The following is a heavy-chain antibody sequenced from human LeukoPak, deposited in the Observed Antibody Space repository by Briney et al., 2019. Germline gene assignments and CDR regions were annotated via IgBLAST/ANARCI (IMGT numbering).Heavy chain of an antibody. D-gene: IGHD5-24*01. CDR3: ARDGAWWVATTYYYYYGMDV. CDR1: GFTFSSYA. CDR2: ISYDGSNK. V-gene: IGHV3-30*04. J-gene: IGHJ6*02. Sequence: GGSLRLSCAASGFTFSSYAMHWVRQAPGKGLEWVAVISYDGSNKYYAGSVKGRFTISRDNSKNTLYLQMNSLRAEDTAVYYCARDGAWWVATTYYYYYGMDVWGQGTTVTVSS.